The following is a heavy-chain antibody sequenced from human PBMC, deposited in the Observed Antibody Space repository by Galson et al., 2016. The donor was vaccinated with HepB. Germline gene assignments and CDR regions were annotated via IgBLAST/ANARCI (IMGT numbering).Heavy chain of an antibody. CDR1: GGTFSSYT. CDR2: IIPIFGTA. V-gene: IGHV1-69*13. J-gene: IGHJ4*02. CDR3: AKIGWFGELPYFDF. Sequence: SVKVSCKASGGTFSSYTFSWVRQAPGQGLEWMGGIIPIFGTANYAPNFQGRVTITADESTSAAYMELKSLRSEDTAVYYCAKIGWFGELPYFDFWGQGALVTVSS. D-gene: IGHD3-10*01.